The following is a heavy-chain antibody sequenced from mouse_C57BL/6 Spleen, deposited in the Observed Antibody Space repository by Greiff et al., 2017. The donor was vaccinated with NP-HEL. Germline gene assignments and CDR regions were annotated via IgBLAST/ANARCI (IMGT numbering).Heavy chain of an antibody. D-gene: IGHD3-3*01. Sequence: VQLQESGAELVKPGASVKLSCKASGYTFTSYWMHWVKQRPGQGLEWIGMIHPNSGSTNYNEKFKSKATLTVDKSSSTAYMQLSSLTSEDSAVYYCAREGGPWFAYWGQGTLVTVSA. J-gene: IGHJ3*01. V-gene: IGHV1-64*01. CDR3: AREGGPWFAY. CDR1: GYTFTSYW. CDR2: IHPNSGST.